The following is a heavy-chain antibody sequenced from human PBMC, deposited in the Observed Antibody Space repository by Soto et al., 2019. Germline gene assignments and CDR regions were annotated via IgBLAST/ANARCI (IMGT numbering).Heavy chain of an antibody. D-gene: IGHD6-19*01. J-gene: IGHJ4*02. Sequence: QITLKESGPTLVKPTQTLTLTCTFSGFSLRDYAVGVGWIRQPPGKALEWLSFIYWNDNEYYSPSLRSRLPIHKDPSQNQVVLTMTNMDPVDTATYYCAHGSGWLFDYLGQGTLVTVSS. CDR2: IYWNDNE. V-gene: IGHV2-5*01. CDR3: AHGSGWLFDY. CDR1: GFSLRDYAVG.